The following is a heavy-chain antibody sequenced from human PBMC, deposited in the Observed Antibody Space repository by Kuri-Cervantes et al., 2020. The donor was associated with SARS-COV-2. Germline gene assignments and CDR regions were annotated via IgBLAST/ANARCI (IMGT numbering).Heavy chain of an antibody. J-gene: IGHJ6*02. CDR3: ARRRFGDFYYGMDV. D-gene: IGHD3-10*01. CDR2: IYTSGST. V-gene: IGHV4-4*07. Sequence: ESLKISCTVSGGSISSYYWSWIRQPAGKGLEWIGRIYTSGSTNYNPSLKSRVTMSVDTSKNQFSLKLSSVTAADTAVYYCARRRFGDFYYGMDVWGQGTTVTVSS. CDR1: GGSISSYY.